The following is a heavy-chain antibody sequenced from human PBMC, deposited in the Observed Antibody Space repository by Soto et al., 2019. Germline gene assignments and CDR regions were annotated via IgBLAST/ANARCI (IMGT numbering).Heavy chain of an antibody. CDR2: LSNSGYRT. Sequence: VQLLESGGGLVQPGGSLRLSCAASGFTFSSYVMSWVRQAPGKGLEWVSSLSNSGYRTYYADSVRGRFTISRDNSQNMLSLQMNSLRGADTAVYYCAKNEGGSQSSLYCDHWGQGSLVTVSS. V-gene: IGHV3-23*01. J-gene: IGHJ4*02. D-gene: IGHD1-26*01. CDR1: GFTFSSYV. CDR3: AKNEGGSQSSLYCDH.